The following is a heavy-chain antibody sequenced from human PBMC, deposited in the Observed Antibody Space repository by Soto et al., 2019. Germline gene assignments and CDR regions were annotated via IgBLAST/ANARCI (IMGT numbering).Heavy chain of an antibody. J-gene: IGHJ4*02. CDR1: GFTFSSYG. D-gene: IGHD2-21*02. CDR2: ISYDGSNK. CDR3: AKDLFEYCGGDCYSPLDY. V-gene: IGHV3-30*18. Sequence: QVQLVESGGGVVQPGRSLRLSCAASGFTFSSYGMHWVRQAPGKGLEWVAVISYDGSNKYYADSVKGRFTISRDNSKNTLYLQMNSLRAEDTAVYYCAKDLFEYCGGDCYSPLDYWGQGTLVTVSS.